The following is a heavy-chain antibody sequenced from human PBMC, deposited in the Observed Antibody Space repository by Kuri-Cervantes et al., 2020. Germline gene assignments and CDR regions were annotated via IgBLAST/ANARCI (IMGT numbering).Heavy chain of an antibody. CDR1: GYTLTELS. D-gene: IGHD3-10*01. V-gene: IGHV1-24*01. CDR3: ALPFGELLQAKGNYYYGMDV. J-gene: IGHJ6*02. Sequence: ASVKVSCKVSGYTLTELSMHWVRQASGKGLEWMGSFDPEDGETIYAQKFQGRVTMTEDTSTDTAYMELSSLRSEDTAVYYCALPFGELLQAKGNYYYGMDVWGQGTTVTVSS. CDR2: FDPEDGET.